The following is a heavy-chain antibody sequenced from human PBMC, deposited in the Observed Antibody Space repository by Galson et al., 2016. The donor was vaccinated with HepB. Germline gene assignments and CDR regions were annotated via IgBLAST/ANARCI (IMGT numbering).Heavy chain of an antibody. CDR3: ARENHGRFDD. CDR1: GFPFNSFW. Sequence: SLRLSCAASGFPFNSFWLDWVRQAPGKGLVWVSRLTSEGLTTYADFVAGRFSISRDNARNTLLLQLDSLRVEDTAVYYCARENHGRFDDWGQGALVSVSS. CDR2: LTSEGLT. D-gene: IGHD5-24*01. J-gene: IGHJ4*02. V-gene: IGHV3-74*01.